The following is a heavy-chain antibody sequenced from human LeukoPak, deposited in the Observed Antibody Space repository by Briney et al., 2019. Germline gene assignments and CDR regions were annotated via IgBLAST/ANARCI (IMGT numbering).Heavy chain of an antibody. V-gene: IGHV3-30*18. CDR1: GFTFSSYG. Sequence: PGGSLRLSCAASGFTFSSYGMQWVRQAPGKGPEWVAVISYDGNTKYYADSVKGRFTISRDNAKNTLYLQMNSLRAEDTAVYYCAKDTALVGVRWLVPGYWGQGTLVTVSS. J-gene: IGHJ4*02. CDR3: AKDTALVGVRWLVPGY. CDR2: ISYDGNTK. D-gene: IGHD6-19*01.